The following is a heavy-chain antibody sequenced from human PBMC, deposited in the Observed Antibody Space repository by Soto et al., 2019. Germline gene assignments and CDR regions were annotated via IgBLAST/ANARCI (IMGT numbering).Heavy chain of an antibody. D-gene: IGHD3-22*01. CDR2: ISGSGGST. Sequence: EVQLLESGGGLVQPGGSLRLSCAASGFTFSSYAMSWVRQAPGKGLEWVSAISGSGGSTYYAGSVKGRFTISRDNSKNTLYLQMNSLRAEDTAVYYCAKTGLYYYDSSGYTDYWGQGTLVTVSS. J-gene: IGHJ4*02. CDR1: GFTFSSYA. CDR3: AKTGLYYYDSSGYTDY. V-gene: IGHV3-23*01.